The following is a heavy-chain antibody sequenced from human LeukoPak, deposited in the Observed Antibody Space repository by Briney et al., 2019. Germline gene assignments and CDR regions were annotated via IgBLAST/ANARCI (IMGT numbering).Heavy chain of an antibody. CDR1: GSTFSNNG. J-gene: IGHJ4*02. CDR3: AKEPQGD. CDR2: ITSDGSNK. Sequence: GGSLRLSCAASGSTFSNNGMQWVSQAPGKGLEWVAFITSDGSNKDYANSVKGRFSIFRDNSKNTLYLQMNSLRTEDTAVYYCAKEPQGDWGQGTLVTVSS. V-gene: IGHV3-30*02.